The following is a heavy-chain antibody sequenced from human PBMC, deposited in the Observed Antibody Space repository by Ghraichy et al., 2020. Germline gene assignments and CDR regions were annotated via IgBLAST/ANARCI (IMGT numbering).Heavy chain of an antibody. Sequence: SETLSLTCTVSGGSISRSSYYWGWVRQPPGKGLEWIGSLYYSGSTYCIPSLKSRLTISVDTSKNQFSLKLTSVTAADTAVYYCARHGGETYADDAFDIWGQGTMVTVSS. V-gene: IGHV4-39*01. CDR2: LYYSGST. CDR1: GGSISRSSYY. CDR3: ARHGGETYADDAFDI. J-gene: IGHJ3*02. D-gene: IGHD2-21*01.